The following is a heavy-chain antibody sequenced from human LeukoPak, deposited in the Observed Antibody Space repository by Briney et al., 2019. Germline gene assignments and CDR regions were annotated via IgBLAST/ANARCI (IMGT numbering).Heavy chain of an antibody. CDR1: GGTFSSYA. CDR2: IIPIFGTA. CDR3: ASVTTVTTKGHGAFDI. Sequence: SVKVSCKASGGTFSSYAISWVRQAPGQGLEWMGGIIPIFGTANYAQKFQGRVTITADESTSTAYMELSSLRSEDTAVYYCASVTTVTTKGHGAFDIWGQGTMVTVSS. D-gene: IGHD4-17*01. J-gene: IGHJ3*02. V-gene: IGHV1-69*13.